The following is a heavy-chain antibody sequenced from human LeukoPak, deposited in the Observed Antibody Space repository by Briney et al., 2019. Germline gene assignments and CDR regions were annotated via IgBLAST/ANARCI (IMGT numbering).Heavy chain of an antibody. J-gene: IGHJ4*02. CDR2: ISWNSGSI. D-gene: IGHD6-13*01. CDR1: GFTFDDYA. CDR3: AKEQSSSWYRQSYFDY. Sequence: PGGSLRLSCAASGFTFDDYAMHWVRQAPGKGLEWVSGISWNSGSIGYADSVKGRFTISRDNAKNSLYLQMNSLRAEDTALYYCAKEQSSSWYRQSYFDYWGQGTLATVSS. V-gene: IGHV3-9*01.